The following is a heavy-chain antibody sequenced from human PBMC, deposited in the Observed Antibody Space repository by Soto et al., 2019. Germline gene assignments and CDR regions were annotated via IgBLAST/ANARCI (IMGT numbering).Heavy chain of an antibody. CDR2: IYYSGST. J-gene: IGHJ5*02. CDR3: ARRLPICSGGSCYSGTFDP. CDR1: GGSISSYY. D-gene: IGHD2-15*01. Sequence: PSETLSLTCTVSGGSISSYYWSWIRQPPGKGLEWIGYIYYSGSTNYNPSLKSRVTISVDTSKNQFSLKLSSVTAADTAVYYCARRLPICSGGSCYSGTFDPWGQGTLVTVSS. V-gene: IGHV4-59*08.